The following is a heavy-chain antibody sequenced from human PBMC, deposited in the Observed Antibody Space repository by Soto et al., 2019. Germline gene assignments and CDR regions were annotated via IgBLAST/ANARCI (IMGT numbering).Heavy chain of an antibody. CDR2: ISGSGGST. D-gene: IGHD3-3*01. V-gene: IGHV3-23*01. CDR1: GFTFSSYA. Sequence: GGSLRLSCAASGFTFSSYAMSWVRQAPGKGLEWVSAISGSGGSTYYADSVKGRFTISGDNSKNSLYLQMNSLRAEDTALYYCARDSSPTYYDFWSGYYIFQHWGQGTLVTV. J-gene: IGHJ1*01. CDR3: ARDSSPTYYDFWSGYYIFQH.